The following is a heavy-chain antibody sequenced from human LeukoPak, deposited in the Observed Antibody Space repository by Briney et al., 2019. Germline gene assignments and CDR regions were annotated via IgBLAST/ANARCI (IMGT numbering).Heavy chain of an antibody. CDR1: GFTFSSYA. CDR3: ARGVGPHYYYGMDV. V-gene: IGHV3-30-3*01. D-gene: IGHD1-26*01. CDR2: ISYDGSNK. J-gene: IGHJ6*02. Sequence: GRSLRVSCAASGFTFSSYAMHWVRQAPGKGLEWVAVISYDGSNKYYADSVKGRFTISRDNSKNTLYLQMNSLRAEDTAVYYCARGVGPHYYYGMDVWGQGTTVTVSS.